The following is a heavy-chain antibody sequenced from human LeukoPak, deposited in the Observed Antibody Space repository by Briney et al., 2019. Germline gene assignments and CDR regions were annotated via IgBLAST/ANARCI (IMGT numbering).Heavy chain of an antibody. CDR1: GFTFSSYA. V-gene: IGHV3-23*01. Sequence: GGSLRLSCAASGFTFSSYAMSWVRQAPGRGLEWVSAISGSGGSTYYADSVKGRFTISRDNAKNSLYLQMNSLRAEDTAVYYCARDRDYDFWSGYPPHYYGMDVWGQGTTVTVSS. D-gene: IGHD3-3*01. CDR2: ISGSGGST. CDR3: ARDRDYDFWSGYPPHYYGMDV. J-gene: IGHJ6*02.